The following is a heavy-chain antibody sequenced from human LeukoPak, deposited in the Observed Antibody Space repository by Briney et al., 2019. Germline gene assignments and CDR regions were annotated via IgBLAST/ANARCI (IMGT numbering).Heavy chain of an antibody. CDR2: ISSSSSYI. CDR3: AREKGYCSSTSCSHLPYYYYYGMDV. Sequence: GGSLRLSCAASGFTFSSYSMNWVRQAPGKGLEWVSSISSSSSYIYYADSVKGRFTISRDNAKNSLYLQMNSLRAEDTAVYYCAREKGYCSSTSCSHLPYYYYYGMDVWGQGTTVTVSS. CDR1: GFTFSSYS. J-gene: IGHJ6*02. V-gene: IGHV3-21*01. D-gene: IGHD2-2*01.